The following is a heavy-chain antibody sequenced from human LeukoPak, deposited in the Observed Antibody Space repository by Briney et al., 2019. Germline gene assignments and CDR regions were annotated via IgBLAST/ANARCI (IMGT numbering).Heavy chain of an antibody. J-gene: IGHJ4*02. V-gene: IGHV3-21*01. D-gene: IGHD5-18*01. CDR3: TRGGGYSYGSFDY. CDR2: ISSSSSYI. CDR1: GFTFGSYS. Sequence: PGGSLRLSCAASGFTFGSYSMNWVRQAPGKGLEWVSSISSSSSYIYYADSVKGRFTISRDNAKNTLYLQMNSLRAEDTAVYYCTRGGGYSYGSFDYWGQGTLVTVSS.